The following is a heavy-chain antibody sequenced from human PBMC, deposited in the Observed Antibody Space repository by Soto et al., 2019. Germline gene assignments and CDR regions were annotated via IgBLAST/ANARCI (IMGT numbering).Heavy chain of an antibody. CDR2: ISAYNGNT. D-gene: IGHD2-21*01. CDR3: ARSIRVASPGDY. Sequence: QVQLLQSGAEVKKPGASVKVSCKTSGYTFTNYGIIWVRQAPGQGLEWMGWISAYNGNTNYAQKFQGRVTMTTDTSTTTGYMELRSLRSDDTAVYFCARSIRVASPGDYWGQGTLATVSS. CDR1: GYTFTNYG. V-gene: IGHV1-18*04. J-gene: IGHJ4*02.